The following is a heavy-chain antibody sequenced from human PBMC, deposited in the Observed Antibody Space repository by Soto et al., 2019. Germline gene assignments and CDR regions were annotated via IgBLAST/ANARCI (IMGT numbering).Heavy chain of an antibody. V-gene: IGHV1-69*13. Sequence: SVKVSCKASGGTFSSFTISWVRQAPGQGFEWMGGIIPIYGTANYAQKFQGRVTITADASTRTAYMELSSLRSEDTAVYYCAKDRRADWESYYYYAMDVWGQGTTVTVSS. D-gene: IGHD1-26*01. J-gene: IGHJ6*02. CDR3: AKDRRADWESYYYYAMDV. CDR2: IIPIYGTA. CDR1: GGTFSSFT.